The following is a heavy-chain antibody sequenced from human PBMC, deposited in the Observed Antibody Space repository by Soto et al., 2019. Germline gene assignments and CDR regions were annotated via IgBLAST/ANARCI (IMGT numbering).Heavy chain of an antibody. J-gene: IGHJ3*02. CDR2: INPSGGST. Sequence: ASVKVSCKASGYTFTSYYMHWVRQAPGQGLEWIGIINPSGGSTSYAQKFQGRVTMTRDTSTSTVYMELSSLRSEDTAVYYCARGRPYYDILTGYYSDSAFDIWGQGTMVTVSS. CDR3: ARGRPYYDILTGYYSDSAFDI. CDR1: GYTFTSYY. V-gene: IGHV1-46*03. D-gene: IGHD3-9*01.